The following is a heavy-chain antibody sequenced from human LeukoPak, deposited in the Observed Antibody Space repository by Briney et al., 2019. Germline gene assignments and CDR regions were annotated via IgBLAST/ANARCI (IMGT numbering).Heavy chain of an antibody. Sequence: GSSVKVSCKASGGTFSSYAISWVRQAPGQGLEWMGGIIPIFGTANYAQKFQGRVTITADESTSTAYMELSGLRSEDTAVYYCAAGTYDSSGLIDYWGQGTLVTVSS. V-gene: IGHV1-69*01. D-gene: IGHD3-22*01. CDR3: AAGTYDSSGLIDY. J-gene: IGHJ4*02. CDR2: IIPIFGTA. CDR1: GGTFSSYA.